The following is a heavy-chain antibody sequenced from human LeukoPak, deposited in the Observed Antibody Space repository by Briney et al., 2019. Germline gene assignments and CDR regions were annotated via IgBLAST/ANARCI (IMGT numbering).Heavy chain of an antibody. Sequence: SQTLSLTCTVSGDSMSSGGYYWSWIRQHPGKGLEWIGYIFSTGNTYYNPFLKSRLTISVDTSKNRFSLQLSFVTAADTAVYYCARTRLRGDPFDDWGQGTLVTVSS. J-gene: IGHJ4*02. D-gene: IGHD2-21*02. CDR3: ARTRLRGDPFDD. CDR1: GDSMSSGGYY. V-gene: IGHV4-31*03. CDR2: IFSTGNT.